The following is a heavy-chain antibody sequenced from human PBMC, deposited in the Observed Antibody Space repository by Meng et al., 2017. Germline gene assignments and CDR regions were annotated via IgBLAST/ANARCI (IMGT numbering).Heavy chain of an antibody. Sequence: GESLKISCTASGFTFSDSHIHWVRQASGKGLEWIGHIRSKAGNYATEYAASVRGRFTISRDDSESTAYLPMNSLKTEDTAVYYCSRQTESTHDYWGQGTLVTVSS. J-gene: IGHJ4*02. CDR1: GFTFSDSH. CDR2: IRSKAGNYAT. CDR3: SRQTESTHDY. V-gene: IGHV3-73*01.